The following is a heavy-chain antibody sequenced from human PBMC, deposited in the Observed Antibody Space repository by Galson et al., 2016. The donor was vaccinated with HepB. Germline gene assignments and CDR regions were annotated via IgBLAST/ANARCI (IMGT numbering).Heavy chain of an antibody. CDR1: GFTFSSFS. V-gene: IGHV3-30*18. CDR2: ISYDGSKI. Sequence: SLRLSCAPSGFTFSSFSMHWVRQAPGKGLEWVAVISYDGSKIYYADSVKGRFSISRDNSKNTLYLQMNSLRAEDTAVYYCAKDSHSSGWNYWGQGTLVTVSS. J-gene: IGHJ4*02. D-gene: IGHD6-19*01. CDR3: AKDSHSSGWNY.